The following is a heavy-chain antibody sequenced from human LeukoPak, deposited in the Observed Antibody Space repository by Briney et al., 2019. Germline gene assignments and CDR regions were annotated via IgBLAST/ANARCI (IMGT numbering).Heavy chain of an antibody. CDR1: GFTFSSYA. D-gene: IGHD6-19*01. Sequence: GRSLRLSCAASGFTFSSYAIHWVRQAPGKGLEWVAVISYDGSNKYYADSVKGRFTISRGDSKNTLYLQMNSLRAEDTAVYYCARTKTGYSSGWSGDLDYWGQGTLVTVSS. V-gene: IGHV3-30*04. CDR2: ISYDGSNK. J-gene: IGHJ4*02. CDR3: ARTKTGYSSGWSGDLDY.